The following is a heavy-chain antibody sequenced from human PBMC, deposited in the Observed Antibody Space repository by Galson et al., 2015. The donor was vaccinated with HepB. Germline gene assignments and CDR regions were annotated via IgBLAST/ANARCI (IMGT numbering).Heavy chain of an antibody. Sequence: SLRLSCAASGFTVSNNYMSWVRQAPGKGLEWVSVIYDSKSRDGRYYADSAKGRFTISRDNSKNTLYLQMNSLRVEDTAVYYCSKDGAPAAGRAPWSSDSWGRAPLVPFPP. CDR1: GFTVSNNY. CDR3: SKDGAPAAGRAPWSSDS. CDR2: IYDSKSRDGR. V-gene: IGHV3-53*01. J-gene: IGHJ2*01. D-gene: IGHD6-19*01.